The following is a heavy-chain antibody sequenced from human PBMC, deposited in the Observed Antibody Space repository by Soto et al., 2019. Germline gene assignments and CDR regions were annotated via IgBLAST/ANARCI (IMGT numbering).Heavy chain of an antibody. Sequence: GGSLRLSCAASGFTFSSYAMSWVRQAPGKGLEWVSAISGSGGSTYYADSVKGRFTISRDNSKNTLYLQMNSLRAEDTAVDYCAKNVLRYLDWLSSYYFDYWGQGTLVTVSS. CDR2: ISGSGGST. J-gene: IGHJ4*02. V-gene: IGHV3-23*01. CDR3: AKNVLRYLDWLSSYYFDY. CDR1: GFTFSSYA. D-gene: IGHD3-9*01.